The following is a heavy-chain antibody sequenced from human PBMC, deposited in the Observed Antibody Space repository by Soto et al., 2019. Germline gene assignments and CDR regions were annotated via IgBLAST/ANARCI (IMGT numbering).Heavy chain of an antibody. Sequence: ASVQVSCKASGYTFTSYGISWVRQAPGQGLEWMGWISSYNGNTNYAQKVQGRVTLTTDTSTSTTYMELRSLRSDDTAVYYCARGPRYCSTTTCFSGVTWFDPWGQGSLVTVSS. CDR2: ISSYNGNT. CDR1: GYTFTSYG. J-gene: IGHJ5*02. D-gene: IGHD2-2*01. CDR3: ARGPRYCSTTTCFSGVTWFDP. V-gene: IGHV1-18*04.